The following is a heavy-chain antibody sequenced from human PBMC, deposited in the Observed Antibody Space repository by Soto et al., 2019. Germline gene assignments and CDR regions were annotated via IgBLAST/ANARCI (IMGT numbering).Heavy chain of an antibody. CDR1: RASSSNPTDEDS. V-gene: IGHV4-30-4*01. CDR2: IDFRGDT. CDR3: ASGLVYFAT. D-gene: IGHD3-16*01. Sequence: QVQLRESGPGLVRPSETLTLTCTASRASSSNPTDEDSWTWIGQPPGKGLEWIGSIDFRGDTNYGPSVAGPLVFSLDTAQNQVSLSLSSVTAEDTAVYYCASGLVYFATWGQGYLVTVSS. J-gene: IGHJ4*02.